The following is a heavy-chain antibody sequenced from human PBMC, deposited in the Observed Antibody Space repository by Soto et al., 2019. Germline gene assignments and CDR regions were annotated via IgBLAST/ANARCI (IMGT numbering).Heavy chain of an antibody. CDR1: GYTFTSYG. CDR3: ARGEANYDFWSGYYLDY. Sequence: GASVKVSCKASGYTFTSYGISWVRQAPGQGLEWMGWISAYNGNTNYAQKLQGRVTMTTDTSTSTAYMELSSLRSEDTAVYYCARGEANYDFWSGYYLDYWGQGTLVTVSS. CDR2: ISAYNGNT. D-gene: IGHD3-3*01. J-gene: IGHJ4*02. V-gene: IGHV1-18*01.